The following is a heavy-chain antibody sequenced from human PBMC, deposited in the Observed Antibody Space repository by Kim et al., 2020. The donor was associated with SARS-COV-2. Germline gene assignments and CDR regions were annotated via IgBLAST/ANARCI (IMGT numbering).Heavy chain of an antibody. J-gene: IGHJ4*02. D-gene: IGHD1-7*01. Sequence: YADSVKCRFTISRYNATISLYLHRNSLGDEDTAVYYCARVVPGTNVFDYWGQGTLVTVSS. CDR3: ARVVPGTNVFDY. V-gene: IGHV3-11*06.